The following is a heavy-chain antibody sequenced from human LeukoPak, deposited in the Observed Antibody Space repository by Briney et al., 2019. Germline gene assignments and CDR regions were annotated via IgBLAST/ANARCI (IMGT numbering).Heavy chain of an antibody. CDR1: GYTFTGYY. J-gene: IGHJ3*02. Sequence: PGASVKVSCKASGYTFTGYYMHWVRQAPGQGLEWMGWINPNSGGTNYAQKFQGRVTMTRDTSISTAYMELSRLRSDDTAVYYCAIMGATVPFDAFDIWGQGTMVTVSS. D-gene: IGHD1-26*01. CDR3: AIMGATVPFDAFDI. CDR2: INPNSGGT. V-gene: IGHV1-2*02.